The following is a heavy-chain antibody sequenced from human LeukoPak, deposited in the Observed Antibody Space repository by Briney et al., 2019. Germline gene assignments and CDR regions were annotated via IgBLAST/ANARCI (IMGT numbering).Heavy chain of an antibody. CDR1: GITLSNYG. V-gene: IGHV3-23*01. J-gene: IGHJ4*02. Sequence: GGSLRLSCAVSGITLSNYGMSWVRQAPGKGLEWVAGISDSGGRTNYADSVKGRFTISRDNSKNTLYLQMNSLRAEDTAVYYCANHAPSGSYYWIEYWGQGTLVTVSS. CDR3: ANHAPSGSYYWIEY. D-gene: IGHD1-26*01. CDR2: ISDSGGRT.